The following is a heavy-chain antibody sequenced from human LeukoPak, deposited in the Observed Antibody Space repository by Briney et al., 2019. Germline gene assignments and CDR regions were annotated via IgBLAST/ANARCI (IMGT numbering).Heavy chain of an antibody. V-gene: IGHV1-3*01. CDR1: GYTFTSYA. D-gene: IGHD6-13*01. CDR3: ARGGLSRTCGYD. Sequence: ASVKVSCKASGYTFTSYAMHWVRQAPGQRLEWMGWINAGNGNTKYSQKFQGRVTITRDTSATTAYMELSGLRSEDTAVYFCARGGLSRTCGYDWGQGTLVTVSA. J-gene: IGHJ4*02. CDR2: INAGNGNT.